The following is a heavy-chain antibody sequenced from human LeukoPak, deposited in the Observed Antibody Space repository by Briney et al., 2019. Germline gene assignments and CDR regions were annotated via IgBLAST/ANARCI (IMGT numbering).Heavy chain of an antibody. D-gene: IGHD2-15*01. V-gene: IGHV1-46*01. Sequence: ASVKVSCKASGYNFTGYYMHWVRQAPGQGLEWMGIINPSGGSTSYAQKFQGRGTMTRDTSTSTVYMELSSLRSEDTAVYYCARDGGSSGYCTGGSCYSYYFDYWGQGALVTVSS. CDR1: GYNFTGYY. CDR2: INPSGGST. CDR3: ARDGGSSGYCTGGSCYSYYFDY. J-gene: IGHJ4*02.